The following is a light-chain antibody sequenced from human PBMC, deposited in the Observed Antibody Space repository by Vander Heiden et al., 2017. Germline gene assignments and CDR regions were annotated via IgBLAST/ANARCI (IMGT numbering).Light chain of an antibody. CDR3: SSYTSSSTLV. CDR1: SGDVGGYNY. V-gene: IGLV2-14*03. CDR2: DVN. Sequence: QSAPTQPASVSGSPGQSITISCTGTSGDVGGYNYVSWYQQHPGKAPKLMIYDVNDRPSGVSNRFSGSKSGNTVSLTISGPQAEDEADYYCSSYTSSSTLVFGGGTKLTVL. J-gene: IGLJ2*01.